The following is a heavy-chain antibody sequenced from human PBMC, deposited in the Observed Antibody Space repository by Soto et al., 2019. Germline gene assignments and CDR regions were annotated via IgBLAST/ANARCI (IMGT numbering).Heavy chain of an antibody. Sequence: ASVKVCCRASGPTYNSYSISWVRQDPGQGLEWMGWISAYHGITNYAQKVQGRVTMTTDTSTSTAYMELRRLRSGDTAVYNRAREVVVAARLRYSPPLHRLDAWGQGTLVTVSS. J-gene: IGHJ5*02. D-gene: IGHD2-15*01. CDR2: ISAYHGIT. V-gene: IGHV1-18*01. CDR1: GPTYNSYS. CDR3: AREVVVAARLRYSPPLHRLDA.